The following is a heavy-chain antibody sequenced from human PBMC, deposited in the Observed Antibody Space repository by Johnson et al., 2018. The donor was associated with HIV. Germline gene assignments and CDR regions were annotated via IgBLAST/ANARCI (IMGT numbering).Heavy chain of an antibody. D-gene: IGHD6-13*01. Sequence: QVQLVESGGGVVQPGRSLRLSCAASGFTFSSYAMHWVRQAPGKGLEWVAVISYDGSNKYYADSVTGRFTISRDNSKNTLYLQMNSLRAEDTAGYYCARGGGSSWSDAFDIWGQGTMGTVSS. CDR3: ARGGGSSWSDAFDI. V-gene: IGHV3-30*04. CDR2: ISYDGSNK. CDR1: GFTFSSYA. J-gene: IGHJ3*02.